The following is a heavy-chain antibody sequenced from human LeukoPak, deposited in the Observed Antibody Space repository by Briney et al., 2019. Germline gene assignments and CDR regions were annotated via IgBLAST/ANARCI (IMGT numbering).Heavy chain of an antibody. V-gene: IGHV4-4*02. CDR3: AREMATIHFDY. Sequence: GSLRLSCAASGFTFSNAWMSWVRQPPGKGLEWIGSIYYSGSTYYNPSLKSRVTISVDTSKNQFSLKLSSVTAADTAVYYCAREMATIHFDYWGQGTLVTVSS. CDR2: IYYSGST. CDR1: GFTFSNAW. J-gene: IGHJ4*02. D-gene: IGHD5-12*01.